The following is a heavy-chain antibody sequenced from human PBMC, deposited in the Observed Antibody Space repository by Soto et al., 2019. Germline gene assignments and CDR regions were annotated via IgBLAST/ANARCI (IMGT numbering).Heavy chain of an antibody. CDR2: IKQDGSEK. V-gene: IGHV3-7*03. D-gene: IGHD3-16*02. J-gene: IGHJ5*01. CDR3: AIFRDNGVWRRYLFHS. Sequence: GGSLGLSFAASGLTFSSYWMSGFRQAPGKGLEWVANIKQDGSEKYYVDSVKGRFTISRDNAKNSLYLQMNSLRAEATAVYYCAIFRDNGVWRRYLFHSCG. CDR1: GLTFSSYW.